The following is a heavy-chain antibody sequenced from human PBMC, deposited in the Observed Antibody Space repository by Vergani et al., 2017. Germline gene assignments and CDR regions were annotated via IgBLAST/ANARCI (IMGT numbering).Heavy chain of an antibody. Sequence: EVQLLESGGGLVQPGGSLRLSCAASGFTFSSYAMSWVRQAPGKGLEWVSAISGSGGSTYSADSVKGRFTISRDNSKNTLYLQMNSLRAEDTAVYYCAKLGSSWYVALIDYWGQGTLVTVSS. J-gene: IGHJ4*02. V-gene: IGHV3-23*01. CDR2: ISGSGGST. D-gene: IGHD6-13*01. CDR3: AKLGSSWYVALIDY. CDR1: GFTFSSYA.